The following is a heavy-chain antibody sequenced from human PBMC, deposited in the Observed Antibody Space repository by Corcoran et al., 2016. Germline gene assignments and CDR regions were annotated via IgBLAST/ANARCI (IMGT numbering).Heavy chain of an antibody. Sequence: QVQLVESWGGVVQPGRSLRLSCAASGFPFSNYGMHWVRQAPGKGLEWVAVIWYDGSNKYYADSVKGRFTISRDNSKNTLYGQMNSLRAEDTAMYYGGGDQKSAYFALWGRGTLVTVSS. CDR1: GFPFSNYG. CDR2: IWYDGSNK. J-gene: IGHJ2*01. CDR3: GGDQKSAYFAL. V-gene: IGHV3-33*01.